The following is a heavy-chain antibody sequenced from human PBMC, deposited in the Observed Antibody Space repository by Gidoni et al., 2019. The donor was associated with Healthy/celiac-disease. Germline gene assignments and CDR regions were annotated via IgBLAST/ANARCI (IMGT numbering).Heavy chain of an antibody. V-gene: IGHV3-7*04. D-gene: IGHD4-17*01. Sequence: VRLVRPGGGWFTPGGPRDFSGPPPGFTFSSYWMCWVGKAPGKGLEWVANIKQDGSEKYYVDSVKGRFTISRDNAKNSLYLQMNSLRAEDTAVYYCARVYGAIDYWGQGTLVTVSS. CDR3: ARVYGAIDY. CDR1: GFTFSSYW. CDR2: IKQDGSEK. J-gene: IGHJ4*02.